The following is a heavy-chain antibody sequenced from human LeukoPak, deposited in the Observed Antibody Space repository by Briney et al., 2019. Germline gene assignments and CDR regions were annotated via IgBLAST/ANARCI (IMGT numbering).Heavy chain of an antibody. CDR2: IHPNSGVT. V-gene: IGHV1-2*02. Sequence: GASVKVSCKASGNTFTGYYIHWVRQAPGQGLEWMGWIHPNSGVTKYAQKFQGRVTLSRDTSISTAYMELTRLRSYGTAVYYCAMQQNSLFDYWGQGTLVTVSS. CDR1: GNTFTGYY. CDR3: AMQQNSLFDY. D-gene: IGHD6-13*01. J-gene: IGHJ4*02.